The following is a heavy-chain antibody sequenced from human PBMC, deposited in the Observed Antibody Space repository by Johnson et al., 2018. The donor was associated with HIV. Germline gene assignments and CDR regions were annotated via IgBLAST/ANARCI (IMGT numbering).Heavy chain of an antibody. CDR3: ARDYSNPPHAFDI. CDR2: MNWNGGST. V-gene: IGHV3-20*04. Sequence: VQLVESGGGVVRPGGSLRLSCAASGFTFDDYGLSWVRQAPGKGLEWVSGMNWNGGSTGYADSVKGRCTISRDNAKNSLYLQMNSLRAEDTAVYYCARDYSNPPHAFDIWGQGTMVTVSS. J-gene: IGHJ3*02. D-gene: IGHD4-11*01. CDR1: GFTFDDYG.